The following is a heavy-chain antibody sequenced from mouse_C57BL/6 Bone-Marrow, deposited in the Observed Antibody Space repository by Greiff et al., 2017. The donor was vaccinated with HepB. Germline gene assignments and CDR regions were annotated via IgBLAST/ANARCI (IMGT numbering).Heavy chain of an antibody. CDR3: ARNRGYYYGSSYGYFDV. J-gene: IGHJ1*03. CDR1: GFSLTSYA. Sequence: VKLVESGPGLVAPSQSLSITCTVSGFSLTSYAISWVRQPPGKGLEWLGVIWTGGGTNYNSALKSRLSISKDNSKSQVFLKMNSLQTDDTARYYCARNRGYYYGSSYGYFDVWGTGTTVTVSS. V-gene: IGHV2-9-1*01. CDR2: IWTGGGT. D-gene: IGHD1-1*01.